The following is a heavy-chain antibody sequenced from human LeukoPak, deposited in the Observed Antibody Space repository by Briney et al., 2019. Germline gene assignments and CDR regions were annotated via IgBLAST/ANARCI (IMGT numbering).Heavy chain of an antibody. CDR1: GYTFTGYY. J-gene: IGHJ5*02. CDR2: INPNSGGT. CDR3: ARDFRAAMVSDWFDP. V-gene: IGHV1-2*02. D-gene: IGHD5-18*01. Sequence: ASVKVSCKASGYTFTGYYMHWVRQAPGQGLEWMGCINPNSGGTNYAQKFQGRVTMTRDTSISTAYMELSRLRSDDTAVYYCARDFRAAMVSDWFDPWGQGTLVTVSS.